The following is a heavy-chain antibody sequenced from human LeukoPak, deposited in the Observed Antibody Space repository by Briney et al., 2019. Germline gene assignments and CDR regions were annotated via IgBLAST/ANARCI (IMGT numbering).Heavy chain of an antibody. CDR1: GYSFTSYW. D-gene: IGHD3-16*01. Sequence: GESLPFSCKGSGYSFTSYWISWVRQMPGKGLEWMGRIDPSDSYTNYSPSFQGHVTISADRSISTAYLQWSSLKASDTAMYYCARQVGGPEARPTYRGQGTLVTVSS. V-gene: IGHV5-10-1*01. CDR2: IDPSDSYT. CDR3: ARQVGGPEARPTY. J-gene: IGHJ1*01.